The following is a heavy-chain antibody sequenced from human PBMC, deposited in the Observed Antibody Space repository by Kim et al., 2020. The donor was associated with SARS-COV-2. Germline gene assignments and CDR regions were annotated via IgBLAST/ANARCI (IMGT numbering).Heavy chain of an antibody. D-gene: IGHD3-22*01. CDR1: GFTFSSYA. V-gene: IGHV3-30*04. CDR2: ISYDGSNK. CDR3: AREGYYYDSSGYYYVGWNSRAKNPYYYYGMDV. Sequence: GGSLRLSCAASGFTFSSYAMHWVRQAPGKGLEWVAVISYDGSNKYYADSVKGRFTISRDNSKNTLYLQMNSLRAEDTAVYYCAREGYYYDSSGYYYVGWNSRAKNPYYYYGMDVWGQGTTVTVSS. J-gene: IGHJ6*02.